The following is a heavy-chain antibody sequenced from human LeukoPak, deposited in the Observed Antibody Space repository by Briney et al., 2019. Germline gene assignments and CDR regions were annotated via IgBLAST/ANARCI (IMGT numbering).Heavy chain of an antibody. D-gene: IGHD6-19*01. V-gene: IGHV4-34*01. CDR3: ARMYSSDPFDY. CDR2: IHYSGST. J-gene: IGHJ4*02. CDR1: GGSFSGYY. Sequence: SETLSLTCAVYGGSFSGYYWGWIRQPPGKGLEWIGSIHYSGSTYYNPSLKSRVTISVDTSKNQFSLKLSSVTAADTAVYHCARMYSSDPFDYWGQGTLVTVSS.